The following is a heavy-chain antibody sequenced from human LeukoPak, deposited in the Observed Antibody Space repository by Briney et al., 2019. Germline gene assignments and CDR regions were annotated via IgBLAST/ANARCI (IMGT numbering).Heavy chain of an antibody. CDR2: INPSGGST. Sequence: ASVKVSCKASGYTFTSYYMHWVRQAPGQGLEWMGIINPSGGSTSYVQKFQGRVTMTRDTSTSTVYMELGSLRSEDTAVYYCAREIGRDGYNIWGQGTLVTVSS. V-gene: IGHV1-46*01. D-gene: IGHD5-24*01. CDR1: GYTFTSYY. J-gene: IGHJ4*02. CDR3: AREIGRDGYNI.